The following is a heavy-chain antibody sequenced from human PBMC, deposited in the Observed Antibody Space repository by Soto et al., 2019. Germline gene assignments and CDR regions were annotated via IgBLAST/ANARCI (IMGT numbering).Heavy chain of an antibody. J-gene: IGHJ4*02. D-gene: IGHD6-19*01. CDR2: IYSGGST. Sequence: EVQLVESGGGLVQPGGSLRLSCAASGFTVSSNYMSWVRQAPGKGLEWVSVIYSGGSTYYADSVKGRCTISRDNSKNKPLHQNISRIAEDKAVYYCAREAYSSVWTQEVHFDDWGQGTLVTVSS. CDR1: GFTVSSNY. V-gene: IGHV3-66*01. CDR3: AREAYSSVWTQEVHFDD.